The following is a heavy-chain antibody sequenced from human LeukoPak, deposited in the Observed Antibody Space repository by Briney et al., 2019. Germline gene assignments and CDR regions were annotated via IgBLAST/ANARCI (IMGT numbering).Heavy chain of an antibody. CDR1: GGSINGYY. CDR2: IYYSGST. Sequence: PSETLSLTCTVSGGSINGYYWSWIRQPPGKGLEWIGYIYYSGSTNYNPSLKSRVTISVDTSKNQFSLKLSSVTAADTAVYYCARAHYGSGSYYHSYYFDYWGQGTLVTVSS. V-gene: IGHV4-59*01. CDR3: ARAHYGSGSYYHSYYFDY. J-gene: IGHJ4*02. D-gene: IGHD3-10*01.